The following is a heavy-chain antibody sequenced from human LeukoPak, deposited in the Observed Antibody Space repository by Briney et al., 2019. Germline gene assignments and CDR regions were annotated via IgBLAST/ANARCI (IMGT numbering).Heavy chain of an antibody. CDR2: ISYSGST. CDR3: ARDSRGYYDSSGYFDY. D-gene: IGHD3-22*01. J-gene: IGHJ4*02. Sequence: SETLSLTCTVSGDSVSSDSYYWSWIRQPPGKGLERIGYISYSGSTNYNPSLKSRVTILVDTSKNHFSLKLSSVTAADTAVYYCARDSRGYYDSSGYFDYWGQGTLVTVSS. CDR1: GDSVSSDSYY. V-gene: IGHV4-61*03.